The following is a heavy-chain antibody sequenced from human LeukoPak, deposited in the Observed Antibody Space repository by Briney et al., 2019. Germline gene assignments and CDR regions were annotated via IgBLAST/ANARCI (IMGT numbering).Heavy chain of an antibody. V-gene: IGHV1-69*02. CDR2: IIPILDIA. Sequence: SVKVFCKASGGTFSSYTISWVRQAPGQGLEWMGRIIPILDIANYAQKLQGRVTITADKSTSTAYMELSSLRSEDTAVYYCAREDYDFWSGLTQGNYYYYYGLDVWGQGTTVTVSS. D-gene: IGHD3-3*01. J-gene: IGHJ6*02. CDR1: GGTFSSYT. CDR3: AREDYDFWSGLTQGNYYYYYGLDV.